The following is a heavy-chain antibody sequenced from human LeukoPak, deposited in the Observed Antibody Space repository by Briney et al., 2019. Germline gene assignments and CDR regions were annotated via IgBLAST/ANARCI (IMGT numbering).Heavy chain of an antibody. V-gene: IGHV3-30*04. J-gene: IGHJ4*02. CDR1: GFTFSSYA. Sequence: GGSLRLSCAASGFTFSSYAMHWVRQAPGKGLEWVAVISYDGSNKYYADSVKGRFTISRDNSKNTLYLQMNSLRAEDTAVYYCARDPGIAVAGTKDYWGQGTLVTVSS. CDR3: ARDPGIAVAGTKDY. CDR2: ISYDGSNK. D-gene: IGHD6-19*01.